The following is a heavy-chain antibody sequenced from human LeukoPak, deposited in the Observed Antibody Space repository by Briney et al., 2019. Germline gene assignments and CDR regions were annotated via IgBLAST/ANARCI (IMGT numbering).Heavy chain of an antibody. J-gene: IGHJ4*02. CDR1: EFSFSLYW. Sequence: GGSLRLSCAASEFSFSLYWMSWVRQAPGKGLEWVASIKQDGSDQYYVDSVKGRFTISRDNAENFLYLQMNSLRADDTAVYYCARTRYSSTWFLFDFWGQGDLVAVSS. V-gene: IGHV3-7*01. CDR2: IKQDGSDQ. CDR3: ARTRYSSTWFLFDF. D-gene: IGHD6-13*01.